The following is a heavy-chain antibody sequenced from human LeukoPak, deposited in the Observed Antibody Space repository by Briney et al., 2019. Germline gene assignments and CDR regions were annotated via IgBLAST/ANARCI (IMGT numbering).Heavy chain of an antibody. CDR3: AHSYYDSSGYYYDAYDY. CDR2: IYWDDDK. Sequence: SGPTLVNPTQTLTLTCTFSGFSLSTSGVGVGWIRQPPGKALEWIALIYWDDDKRYSPSLKSRLTITKDTSKNQVVLTMTNMDPVDTATYYCAHSYYDSSGYYYDAYDYWGQGTLVTVSS. J-gene: IGHJ4*02. CDR1: GFSLSTSGVG. D-gene: IGHD3-22*01. V-gene: IGHV2-5*02.